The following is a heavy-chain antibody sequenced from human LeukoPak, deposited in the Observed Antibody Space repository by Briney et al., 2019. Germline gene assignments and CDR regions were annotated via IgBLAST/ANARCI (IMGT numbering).Heavy chain of an antibody. CDR3: ATLDSRYCSSTSCYNY. V-gene: IGHV1-24*01. CDR1: GYTLTELS. Sequence: ASVKVSCKVSGYTLTELSMHWVRQAPGKGLEWMGGFDPEDGETIYAQKFQGRVTMTEDTSTDTAYMELSSLRSEDTAVYYCATLDSRYCSSTSCYNYWGQGTLVTVSS. D-gene: IGHD2-2*02. CDR2: FDPEDGET. J-gene: IGHJ4*02.